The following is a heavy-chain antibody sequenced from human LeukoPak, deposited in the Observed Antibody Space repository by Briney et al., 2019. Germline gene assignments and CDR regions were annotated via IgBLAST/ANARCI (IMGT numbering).Heavy chain of an antibody. CDR3: AKSHGYGLVDI. CDR1: GGSIITSNYY. D-gene: IGHD3-10*01. CDR2: IFYSGST. V-gene: IGHV4-39*07. J-gene: IGHJ3*02. Sequence: SETLSLTGTVSGGSIITSNYYWGWIRQPPGKGLEWIWNIFYSGSTYYSPSLRSPLTISLDTSRNQFSIRLNSVTAARLSVYYCAKSHGYGLVDIWGQGTMVTVSS.